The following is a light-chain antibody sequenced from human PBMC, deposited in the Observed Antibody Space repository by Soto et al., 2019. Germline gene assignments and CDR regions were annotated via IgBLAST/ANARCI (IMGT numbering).Light chain of an antibody. CDR3: CSYTRSDTVV. V-gene: IGLV2-23*02. Sequence: QSALTQPASVSGSPGQSITISCTAAGSDVGTYNLASWYQQHPGKAPKLVIYEVTKRPSGASNRFSGSKSGNTASLTISALQAEDEADYYCCSYTRSDTVVFGGGTKLTVL. J-gene: IGLJ2*01. CDR2: EVT. CDR1: GSDVGTYNL.